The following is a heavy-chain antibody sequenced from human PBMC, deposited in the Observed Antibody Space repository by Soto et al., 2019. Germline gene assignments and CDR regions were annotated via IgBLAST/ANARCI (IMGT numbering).Heavy chain of an antibody. J-gene: IGHJ3*02. CDR2: ISSSGDYI. CDR3: AREATSSTWYGACDI. CDR1: GFRFVSHS. Sequence: EVQVVESGGGLVKPGGSLSLSCAASGFRFVSHSMNWVRQAPGKGLEWVSTISSSGDYIYYADSVKGRFTISRYNANNSLDLQMHSLIVEDTALYFCAREATSSTWYGACDIWGEGTTVTVSS. D-gene: IGHD6-13*01. V-gene: IGHV3-21*01.